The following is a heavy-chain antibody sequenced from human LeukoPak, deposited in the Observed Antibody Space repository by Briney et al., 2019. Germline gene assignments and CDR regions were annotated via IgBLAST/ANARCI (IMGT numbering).Heavy chain of an antibody. CDR3: VRGYGSFDY. J-gene: IGHJ4*02. CDR1: GFTFSSYA. D-gene: IGHD4-17*01. V-gene: IGHV3-30*04. CDR2: ISYDGSNK. Sequence: GRSLRLSCAASGFTFSSYAMHWVRQAPGKGLEWVAVISYDGSNKYYADSVKGRFTTSRDNSKNTLYLQMNSLRAEDTAVYYCVRGYGSFDYWGQGTLVTVSS.